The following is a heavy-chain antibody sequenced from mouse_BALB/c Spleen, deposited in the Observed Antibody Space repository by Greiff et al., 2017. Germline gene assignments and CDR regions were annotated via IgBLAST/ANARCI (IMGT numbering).Heavy chain of an antibody. Sequence: EVKLVESGGGLVKPGGSLKLSCAASGFTFSSYAMSWVRQSPEKRLEWVAEISSGGSYTYYPDTVTGRFTISRDNAKNTLYLEMSSLRSEDTAMYYCASYDHAMDYWGQGTSVTVSS. J-gene: IGHJ4*01. V-gene: IGHV5-9-4*01. CDR3: ASYDHAMDY. CDR1: GFTFSSYA. CDR2: ISSGGSYT. D-gene: IGHD2-3*01.